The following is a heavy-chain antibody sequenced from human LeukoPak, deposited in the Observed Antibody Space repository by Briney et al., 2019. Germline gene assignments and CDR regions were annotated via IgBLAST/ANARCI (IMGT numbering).Heavy chain of an antibody. CDR3: ARVSGSSWSNSGFDY. CDR2: IISILGIA. Sequence: SVTVSCKASGGTFSSYAMSWVRQAPGQGLEWMGRIISILGIANYAQKFQGRVTITADNSTSTAYLELSSLRAEDTAVYYCARVSGSSWSNSGFDYWGQGTLVTVSS. CDR1: GGTFSSYA. J-gene: IGHJ4*02. D-gene: IGHD6-13*01. V-gene: IGHV1-69*10.